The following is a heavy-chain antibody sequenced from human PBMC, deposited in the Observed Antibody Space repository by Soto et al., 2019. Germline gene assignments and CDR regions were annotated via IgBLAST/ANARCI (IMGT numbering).Heavy chain of an antibody. CDR3: ERDYGDYYYGMDV. V-gene: IGHV3-33*01. Sequence: QVQLVESGGGVVQPGRSLRLSCAASGFTFSSYGMHWVRQAPGKGLEWVAVIWSDGSNKYYADSVKGRFTISRDNSKNTLYLQMNSLRAEDTAVYYCERDYGDYYYGMDVWGQGTTVTVAS. CDR1: GFTFSSYG. D-gene: IGHD4-17*01. CDR2: IWSDGSNK. J-gene: IGHJ6*02.